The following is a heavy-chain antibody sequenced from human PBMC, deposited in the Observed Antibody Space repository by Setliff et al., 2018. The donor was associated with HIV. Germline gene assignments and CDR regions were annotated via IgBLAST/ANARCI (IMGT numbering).Heavy chain of an antibody. D-gene: IGHD2-2*01. CDR1: GGSFTNYF. CDR2: INHSGRT. V-gene: IGHV4-34*01. J-gene: IGHJ4*02. Sequence: SETLSLTCAVYGGSFTNYFWSWIRQSPGKGLEWIGEINHSGRTKYNPSLKSRVTISVDTSKNQFSLKLTSVTAADTAVYYCVTSSSWSSRLNFWGQGTLVTVSS. CDR3: VTSSSWSSRLNF.